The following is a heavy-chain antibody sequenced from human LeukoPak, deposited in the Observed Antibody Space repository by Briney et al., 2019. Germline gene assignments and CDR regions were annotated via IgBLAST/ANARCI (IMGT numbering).Heavy chain of an antibody. CDR3: ARDSQRGAQRGFQY. Sequence: ASVKVSCTVSGDSFSRYVISWVRQAPGQGPEWMGGIIAAFDKANYAQEFRGRVTISADKSTSTAHLEVDSLTSGDTVIYYCARDSQRGAQRGFQYWGQGTLVTVSS. J-gene: IGHJ1*01. V-gene: IGHV1-69*06. CDR2: IIAAFDKA. D-gene: IGHD1-26*01. CDR1: GDSFSRYV.